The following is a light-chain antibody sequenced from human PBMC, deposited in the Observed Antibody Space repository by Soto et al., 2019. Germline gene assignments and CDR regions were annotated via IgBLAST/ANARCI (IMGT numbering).Light chain of an antibody. CDR2: EVT. CDR3: CSYTASDLWV. CDR1: SGDIGSYTY. V-gene: IGLV2-14*01. J-gene: IGLJ3*02. Sequence: QSALTQPASVSGSPGQSITISCTGTSGDIGSYTYVSWYQQYPGKAPKLLISEVTQRPSGVPDRFSGSKSGNTASLTISGLQADDEADYFCCSYTASDLWVFGGGTKVTVL.